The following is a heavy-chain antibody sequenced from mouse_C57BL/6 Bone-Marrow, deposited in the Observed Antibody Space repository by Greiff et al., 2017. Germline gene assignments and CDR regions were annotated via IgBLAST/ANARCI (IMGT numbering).Heavy chain of an antibody. J-gene: IGHJ2*01. Sequence: VQLQQSVAELVRPGASVKLSCTASGFTIKNTYMHWVKQGPEQGLEWIGRIDPANGNTKYAPKFQGKATITADTSSNTAYLQLSSLTSEDTAIYYCASGMITQDYWGQGTTLTVSS. D-gene: IGHD2-4*01. CDR1: GFTIKNTY. V-gene: IGHV14-3*01. CDR2: IDPANGNT. CDR3: ASGMITQDY.